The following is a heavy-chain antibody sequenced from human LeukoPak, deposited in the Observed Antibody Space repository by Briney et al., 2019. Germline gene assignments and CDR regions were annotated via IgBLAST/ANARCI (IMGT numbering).Heavy chain of an antibody. D-gene: IGHD2-15*01. Sequence: SETLSLTCTVSGGSISSYYWSWIRQPPGKGLELIGYIYYSGSTNYNPSLKSRVTISVDTSKNQFSLKLSSVTAADTAVYYCARERGGGYCSGGSCDDDAFDIWGQGTMVTVSS. CDR3: ARERGGGYCSGGSCDDDAFDI. CDR2: IYYSGST. V-gene: IGHV4-59*01. CDR1: GGSISSYY. J-gene: IGHJ3*02.